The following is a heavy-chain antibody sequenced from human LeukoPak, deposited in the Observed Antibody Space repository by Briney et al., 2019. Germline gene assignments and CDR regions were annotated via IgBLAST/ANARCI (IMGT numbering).Heavy chain of an antibody. Sequence: SVKVSCKASGGTFSSYAISWVRQAPGQGLEWMGGIIPIFGTANYAQKFQGRVTITADESTSTAYMELSSLRSEDTAVYYCARARSIAVGSYYYGMDVWGQGTTVTVS. V-gene: IGHV1-69*01. D-gene: IGHD6-19*01. CDR2: IIPIFGTA. CDR1: GGTFSSYA. CDR3: ARARSIAVGSYYYGMDV. J-gene: IGHJ6*02.